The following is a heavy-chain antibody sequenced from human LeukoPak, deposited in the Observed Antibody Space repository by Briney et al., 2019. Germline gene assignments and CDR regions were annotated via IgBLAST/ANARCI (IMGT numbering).Heavy chain of an antibody. Sequence: GGSLRLSCATSGFTFSTYGMHWVRQAPGKGLEWVSYISGSSNSIYYADSVKGRFTISRDYAKNSLYLQMNSLRAEDTAVYYCARDVGYRSWFDPWGQGTLVIVSS. CDR3: ARDVGYRSWFDP. J-gene: IGHJ5*02. CDR1: GFTFSTYG. V-gene: IGHV3-48*01. D-gene: IGHD5-18*01. CDR2: ISGSSNSI.